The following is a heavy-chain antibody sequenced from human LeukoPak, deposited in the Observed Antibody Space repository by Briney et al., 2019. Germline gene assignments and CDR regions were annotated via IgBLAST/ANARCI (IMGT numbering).Heavy chain of an antibody. D-gene: IGHD2-2*01. CDR2: ISSNGGST. CDR3: ARDLRGDIVVVPAAPDY. V-gene: IGHV3-64*01. Sequence: GGSLRLSCAASGFTFSTYSMNWVRQAPGKGLEYVSAISSNGGSTYYANSVKGRFTISRDNSKNTLYLQMGSLRAEDMAVYYCARDLRGDIVVVPAAPDYWGQGTLVTVSS. CDR1: GFTFSTYS. J-gene: IGHJ4*02.